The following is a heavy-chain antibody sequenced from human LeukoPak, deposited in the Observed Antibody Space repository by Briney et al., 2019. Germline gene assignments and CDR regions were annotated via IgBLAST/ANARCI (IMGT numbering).Heavy chain of an antibody. J-gene: IGHJ4*02. CDR3: SRGRAYSYGQGNFDF. D-gene: IGHD5-18*01. V-gene: IGHV3-74*01. Sequence: PGGSLRLSCAASGFTFHTYWMHWVRQAPGKGLVWVARINSDGSSTTYADSVQGRFTISRDNAKNTLYLQMNSLRVEDTAVYFCSRGRAYSYGQGNFDFWGQGTLVTVSS. CDR1: GFTFHTYW. CDR2: INSDGSST.